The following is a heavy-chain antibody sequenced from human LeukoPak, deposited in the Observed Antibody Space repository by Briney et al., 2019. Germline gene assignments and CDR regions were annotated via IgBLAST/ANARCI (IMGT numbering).Heavy chain of an antibody. V-gene: IGHV3-23*01. Sequence: PGGSLRLSCAASGFTFSSYAMSWVRQAPGKGLEWVSAISGSGGSTYYADSVKGRFTISRDNSKNTLYLQMNSLRAEDTAVYYCAKQPIFLTGYYRVGYFDYWGQGTLVTVSS. J-gene: IGHJ4*02. CDR1: GFTFSSYA. CDR2: ISGSGGST. CDR3: AKQPIFLTGYYRVGYFDY. D-gene: IGHD3-9*01.